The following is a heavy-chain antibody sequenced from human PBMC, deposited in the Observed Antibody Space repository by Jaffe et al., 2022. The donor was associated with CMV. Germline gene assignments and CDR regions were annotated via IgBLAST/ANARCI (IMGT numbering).Heavy chain of an antibody. V-gene: IGHV4-59*01. CDR2: IYYSGST. D-gene: IGHD6-6*01. J-gene: IGHJ5*02. CDR3: ARDCGSSSSLGWFDP. Sequence: QVQLQESGPGLVKPSETLSLTCTVSGGSISSYYWSWIRQPPGKGLEWIGYIYYSGSTNYNPSLKSRVTISVDTSKNQFSLKLSSVTAADTAVYYCARDCGSSSSLGWFDPWGQGTLVTVSS. CDR1: GGSISSYY.